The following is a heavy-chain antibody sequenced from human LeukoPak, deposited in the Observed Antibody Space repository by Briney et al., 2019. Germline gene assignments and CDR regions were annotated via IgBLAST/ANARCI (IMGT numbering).Heavy chain of an antibody. Sequence: GESLKISCKGSGYSFTSYWIGWVRQMPGKGLEWMGILYPGDSGTRYSPSFEGQVTISADKSISTAYLQWSSLKASDTAMYYCARRSPNYDFWSGYLPIAFDIWGQGTMVTVSS. V-gene: IGHV5-51*01. CDR2: LYPGDSGT. CDR3: ARRSPNYDFWSGYLPIAFDI. J-gene: IGHJ3*02. D-gene: IGHD3-3*01. CDR1: GYSFTSYW.